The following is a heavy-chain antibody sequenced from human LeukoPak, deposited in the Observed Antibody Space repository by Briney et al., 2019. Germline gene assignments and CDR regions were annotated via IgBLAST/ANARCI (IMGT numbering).Heavy chain of an antibody. Sequence: SETLSLTCTVSGGSISSSSYYWSWIRQPPGKGLEWIGEINHSGSTNYNPSLKSRVTMSVDTSKNQFSLKLSSVTAADTAVYYCARVGHYDFWSGYFISRSFDIWGQGTMVTVSS. D-gene: IGHD3-3*01. CDR3: ARVGHYDFWSGYFISRSFDI. V-gene: IGHV4-39*07. J-gene: IGHJ3*02. CDR1: GGSISSSSYY. CDR2: INHSGST.